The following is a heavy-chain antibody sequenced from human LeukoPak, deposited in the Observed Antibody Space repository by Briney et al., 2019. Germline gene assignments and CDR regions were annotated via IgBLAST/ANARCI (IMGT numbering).Heavy chain of an antibody. V-gene: IGHV4-61*01. CDR2: IYYSGST. CDR3: ARERAPRAVAGTYYYYGMDV. D-gene: IGHD6-19*01. CDR1: GGSVSSGSYY. J-gene: IGHJ6*04. Sequence: SETLSLTCTVSGGSVSSGSYYWSWIRQPPGKGLEWIGYIYYSGSTNYNPSLKSRVTISVDTSKNQFSLKLSSVTAADTAVYYCARERAPRAVAGTYYYYGMDVWGKGTTVTVSS.